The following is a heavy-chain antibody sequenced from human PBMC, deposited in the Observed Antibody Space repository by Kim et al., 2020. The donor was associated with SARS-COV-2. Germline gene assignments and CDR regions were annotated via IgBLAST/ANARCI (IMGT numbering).Heavy chain of an antibody. Sequence: WGSLRLSCAASGFTFSSYAMSWVRQAPGKGLEWVSAISGSGGSTYYADSVKGRFTISRDNSKNTLYLQMNSLRAEDTAVYYCARARDAMVGGVIITYGAWLDPWGQGTLVTVSS. CDR3: ARARDAMVGGVIITYGAWLDP. CDR2: ISGSGGST. V-gene: IGHV3-23*01. J-gene: IGHJ5*02. D-gene: IGHD3-10*01. CDR1: GFTFSSYA.